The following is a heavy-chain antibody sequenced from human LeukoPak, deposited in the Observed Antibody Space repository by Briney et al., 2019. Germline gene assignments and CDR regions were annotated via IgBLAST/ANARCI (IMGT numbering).Heavy chain of an antibody. CDR2: ISSSSTFI. CDR3: ATDYFDSSDYPQTYYYSYMDV. V-gene: IGHV3-21*01. J-gene: IGHJ6*03. Sequence: GGSLRLSCAASGFTFSRYSMNWVRQAPGKGLEWVASISSSSTFIYSADSVKGRFTISRDTAKNSLFPQITRLRHEDTAIYYCATDYFDSSDYPQTYYYSYMDVWGKGTTVTVSS. D-gene: IGHD3-22*01. CDR1: GFTFSRYS.